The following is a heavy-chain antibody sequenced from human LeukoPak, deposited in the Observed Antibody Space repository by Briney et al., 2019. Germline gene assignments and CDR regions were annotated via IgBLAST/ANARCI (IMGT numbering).Heavy chain of an antibody. CDR3: AASKGSYNWFDP. V-gene: IGHV4-38-2*02. CDR2: IYHSGSA. Sequence: PSETLSLTCTVSGFSITSGFYWGWIRQPPGKGLEWIGSIYHSGSAYYNPSLKSRVTISVDTSKNQFFLKLSSVTAGDTAMYYCAASKGSYNWFDPWGQGTLVTVSS. CDR1: GFSITSGFY. J-gene: IGHJ5*02.